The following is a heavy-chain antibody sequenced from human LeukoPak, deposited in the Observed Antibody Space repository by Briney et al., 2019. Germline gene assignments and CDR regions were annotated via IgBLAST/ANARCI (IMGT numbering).Heavy chain of an antibody. J-gene: IGHJ4*02. CDR2: ISAYNGNP. Sequence: GASVKVSCKTSGFTFTNYGISWVREAPGQGLEWMGWISAYNGNPVYAPRLQGRVTLTTDTSTSTAYMELRSLRSDDTAVYYCARAGQGYYYDTSAYYFDYWGQGTLVTVSS. CDR3: ARAGQGYYYDTSAYYFDY. CDR1: GFTFTNYG. D-gene: IGHD3-22*01. V-gene: IGHV1-18*01.